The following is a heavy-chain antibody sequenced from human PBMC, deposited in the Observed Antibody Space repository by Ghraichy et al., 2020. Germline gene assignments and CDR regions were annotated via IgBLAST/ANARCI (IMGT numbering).Heavy chain of an antibody. V-gene: IGHV3-23*01. CDR1: GFTFSSYA. CDR3: ANPAYYYDSSGEGDY. CDR2: ISGSGGST. J-gene: IGHJ4*02. Sequence: GGSLRLSCAASGFTFSSYAMSWVRQAPGKGLEWVSAISGSGGSTYYADSVKGRFTISRDNSKNTLYLQMNSLRAEDTAVYYCANPAYYYDSSGEGDYWGQGSLVTVSS. D-gene: IGHD3-22*01.